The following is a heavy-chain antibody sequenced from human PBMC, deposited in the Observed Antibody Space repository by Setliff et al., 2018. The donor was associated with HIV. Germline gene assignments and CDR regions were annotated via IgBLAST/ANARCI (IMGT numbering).Heavy chain of an antibody. CDR2: ISGCAGTT. CDR1: GFTFGDYA. V-gene: IGHV3-23*01. D-gene: IGHD3-10*01. J-gene: IGHJ6*02. Sequence: PGGSLRLSCTASGFTFGDYAMAWVRQAPGKGLDWVSGISGCAGTTYYADSVKGRFTISRDNSKSMLYLQMNSLRVEDTAMYYCARNTQGSYWVTRYGMDVWGRGTTVTVSS. CDR3: ARNTQGSYWVTRYGMDV.